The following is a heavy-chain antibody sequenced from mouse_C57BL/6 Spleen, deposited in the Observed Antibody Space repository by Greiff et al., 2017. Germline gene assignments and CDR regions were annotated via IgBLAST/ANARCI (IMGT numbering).Heavy chain of an antibody. CDR2: ISSGSSTI. CDR1: GFTFSDYG. J-gene: IGHJ4*01. D-gene: IGHD4-1*01. V-gene: IGHV5-17*01. Sequence: DVMLVESGGGLVKPGGSLKLSCAASGFTFSDYGMHWVRQAPEKGLEWVAYISSGSSTIYYADTVKGRFTISRDNAKNTLFLQMTSLRSEDTAMYYCAGKGLGAMDYWGQGTSVTVSS. CDR3: AGKGLGAMDY.